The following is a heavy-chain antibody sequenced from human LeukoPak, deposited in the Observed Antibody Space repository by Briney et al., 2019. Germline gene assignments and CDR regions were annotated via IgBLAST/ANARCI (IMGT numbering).Heavy chain of an antibody. V-gene: IGHV1-24*01. CDR3: ATAPSGDYGDSYNWFDP. CDR2: FDPEDGET. J-gene: IGHJ5*02. D-gene: IGHD4-17*01. CDR1: GYTHTELS. Sequence: ASVKVSCKVSGYTHTELSMHWVRQAPGKGLEWMGGFDPEDGETIYAQKFQGRVTMTEDTSTDTAYMELSSLRSEDTAVYYCATAPSGDYGDSYNWFDPWGQGTLVTVSS.